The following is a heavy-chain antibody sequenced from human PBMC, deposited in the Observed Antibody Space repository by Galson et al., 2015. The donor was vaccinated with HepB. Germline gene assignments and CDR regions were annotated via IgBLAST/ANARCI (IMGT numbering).Heavy chain of an antibody. CDR3: ARESVYGSGSYYHYYGMDV. CDR2: IYSGGST. J-gene: IGHJ6*02. D-gene: IGHD3-10*01. Sequence: SLRLSCAASGFTVSSNYMSWVRQAPGKGLEWVSVIYSGGSTYYADSVKGRFTISRDNSKNTLYLQMNSLRAEDTAVYYCARESVYGSGSYYHYYGMDVWGQGTTVTVSS. V-gene: IGHV3-53*01. CDR1: GFTVSSNY.